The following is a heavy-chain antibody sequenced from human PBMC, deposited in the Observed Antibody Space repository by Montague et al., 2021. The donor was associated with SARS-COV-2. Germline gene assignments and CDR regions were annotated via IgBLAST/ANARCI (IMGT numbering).Heavy chain of an antibody. CDR1: GFTFSSYW. CDR3: ARRENPAFDI. Sequence: SLRLSCAASGFTFSSYWMHWVRQAPGKGLVWVSRIDTDGSTTDYADSVKGRFTISRDNAKNTLYLQMNSLRAEDTAVYYCARRENPAFDIWGQGTMVTVSS. D-gene: IGHD1-14*01. CDR2: IDTDGSTT. V-gene: IGHV3-74*01. J-gene: IGHJ3*02.